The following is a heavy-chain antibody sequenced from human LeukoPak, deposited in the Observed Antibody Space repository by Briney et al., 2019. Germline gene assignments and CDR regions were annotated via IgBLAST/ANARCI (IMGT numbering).Heavy chain of an antibody. CDR3: ARAVEGYYYYGMDV. D-gene: IGHD5-24*01. J-gene: IGHJ6*02. CDR2: IYTSGST. V-gene: IGHV4-61*02. CDR1: GGSISSGSFY. Sequence: SETLSLTCTVSGGSISSGSFYWSWIRPPAGKGLEWIVRIYTSGSTNYDPSLKSRVTISVDTSKNQFSLKLSSVTAADTAVYYCARAVEGYYYYGMDVWGQGTTVTVSS.